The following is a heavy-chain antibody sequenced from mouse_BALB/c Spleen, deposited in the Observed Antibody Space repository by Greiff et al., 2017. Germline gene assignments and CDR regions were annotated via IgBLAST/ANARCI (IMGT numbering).Heavy chain of an antibody. D-gene: IGHD2-4*01. CDR2: IYPGDGDT. V-gene: IGHV1-80*01. Sequence: VQLQQSGAELVRPGSSVKISCKASGYAFSSYWMNWVKQRPGQGLEWIGQIYPGDGDTFYNQKFKGKATLTVDKSSSTAHMELRSLASEDSAVYYCARGNDYDYAMDYWGQGTSVTVSS. J-gene: IGHJ4*01. CDR1: GYAFSSYW. CDR3: ARGNDYDYAMDY.